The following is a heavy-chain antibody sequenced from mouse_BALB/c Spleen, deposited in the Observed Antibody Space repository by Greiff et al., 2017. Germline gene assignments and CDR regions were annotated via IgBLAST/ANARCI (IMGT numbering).Heavy chain of an antibody. CDR1: GFNIKDTY. V-gene: IGHV14-3*02. J-gene: IGHJ4*01. CDR3: AREGYYGNDVPYYAMDY. Sequence: VQLQQSGAELVKPGASVKLSCTASGFNIKDTYMHWVKQRPEQGLEWIGRIDPANGNTKYDPKFQGKATITADTSSNTAYLQLSSLTSEDTAVYDCAREGYYGNDVPYYAMDYWGQGTSGTVAS. CDR2: IDPANGNT. D-gene: IGHD2-2*01.